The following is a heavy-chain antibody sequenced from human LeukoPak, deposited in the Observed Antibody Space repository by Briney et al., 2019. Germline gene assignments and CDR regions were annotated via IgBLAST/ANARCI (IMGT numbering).Heavy chain of an antibody. J-gene: IGHJ4*02. CDR2: ISSSSSTI. CDR3: ARDSTADDPELVHSPTDFDY. V-gene: IGHV3-48*04. D-gene: IGHD6-6*01. Sequence: GGSLRLSCAASGFTFSSYSMNWVRQAPGKGLEWVSYISSSSSTIYYADSVKGRFTISRDNAKNSLYLQMNSLRAEDTAVYYCARDSTADDPELVHSPTDFDYWGQGTLVTVSS. CDR1: GFTFSSYS.